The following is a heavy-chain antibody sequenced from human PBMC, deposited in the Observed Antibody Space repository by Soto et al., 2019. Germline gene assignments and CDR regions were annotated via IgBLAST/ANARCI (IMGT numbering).Heavy chain of an antibody. J-gene: IGHJ4*02. D-gene: IGHD3-9*01. Sequence: GGSLRLSCAASGFTFSSYAMSWVRQAPGKGLEWVSAISGSGGSTYYADSVKGRFTISRVNSKNTLYLQMNSLRAEDTAVYYCAKPYYDILTGYYKYWGQGTLVTVSS. V-gene: IGHV3-23*01. CDR3: AKPYYDILTGYYKY. CDR2: ISGSGGST. CDR1: GFTFSSYA.